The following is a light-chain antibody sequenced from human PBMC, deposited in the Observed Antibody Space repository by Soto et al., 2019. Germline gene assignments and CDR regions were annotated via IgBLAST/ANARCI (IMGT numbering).Light chain of an antibody. V-gene: IGKV1-5*03. CDR3: HQYKSYTWT. CDR2: KAS. CDR1: QSITNW. Sequence: DIQTTQSPSTLSASVGDRVTITCRASQSITNWLAWYQQKPGKAPKLLIYKASNLESGVPSRFSGSGSGTEFTLTITSLQPDDFATYYCHQYKSYTWTFGQGTKVEIK. J-gene: IGKJ1*01.